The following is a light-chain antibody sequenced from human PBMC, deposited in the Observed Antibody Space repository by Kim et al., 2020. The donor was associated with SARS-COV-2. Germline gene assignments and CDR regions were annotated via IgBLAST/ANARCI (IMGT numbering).Light chain of an antibody. CDR2: GKN. V-gene: IGLV3-19*01. J-gene: IGLJ2*01. Sequence: SSELTQDPAVSVALGQTVRITCQGDSLRSYYATWYKQKPGQAPILVIYGKNNLPSGIPDRCSGSSSGNTASLTITGTQAGEEADYYCNDRDSNDNVAFGG. CDR3: NDRDSNDNVA. CDR1: SLRSYY.